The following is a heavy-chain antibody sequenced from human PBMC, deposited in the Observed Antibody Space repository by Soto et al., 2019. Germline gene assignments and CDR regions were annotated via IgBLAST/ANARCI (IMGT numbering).Heavy chain of an antibody. D-gene: IGHD4-17*01. CDR1: GYNFNQYY. CDR2: INLRGGTT. V-gene: IGHV1-46*02. Sequence: QVQLVQSGPEVRKPGASVRLSCATSGYNFNQYYIHWVRQAPGQGLAWMGIINLRGGTTEYAHKFRGRVTVTGDTSTRTAYMELSSLRSEDTAVYFCARGPDDSDVPRWDHWGQGTLITVSP. CDR3: ARGPDDSDVPRWDH. J-gene: IGHJ4*02.